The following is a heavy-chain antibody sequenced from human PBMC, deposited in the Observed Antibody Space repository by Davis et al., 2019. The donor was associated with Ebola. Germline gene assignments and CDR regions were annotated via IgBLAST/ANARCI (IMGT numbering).Heavy chain of an antibody. CDR3: ARDFFEFSSSSFSDF. D-gene: IGHD6-6*01. CDR2: ISSSGSTI. CDR1: GFTFSSYE. Sequence: PGGSLRLSCAASGFTFSSYEMNWVRQAPGKGLEWVSYISSSGSTIYYADSVKGRFTISRDNAKNSLYLQMNSLRAEDTAVYYCARDFFEFSSSSFSDFWGQGTLVTVSP. V-gene: IGHV3-48*03. J-gene: IGHJ4*02.